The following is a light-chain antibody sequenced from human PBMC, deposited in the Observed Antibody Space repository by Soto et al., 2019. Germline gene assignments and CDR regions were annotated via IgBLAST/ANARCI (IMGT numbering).Light chain of an antibody. CDR3: QQYHNWPPQYT. V-gene: IGKV3-15*01. CDR1: QTIASN. J-gene: IGKJ2*01. CDR2: GAS. Sequence: EIVMTQSPASLSVSPGDGATLSCRASQTIASNLAWYQQKPGQGPRLLIHGASTRAAGVPARFSGSGSGTDFAHPISSLQSEDFAVYYCQQYHNWPPQYTFGQGTKLQIK.